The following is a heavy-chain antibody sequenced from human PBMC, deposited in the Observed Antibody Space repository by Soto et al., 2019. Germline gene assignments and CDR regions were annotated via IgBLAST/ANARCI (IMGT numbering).Heavy chain of an antibody. CDR1: GFTFSSYG. CDR2: IWYDGSNK. CDR3: ARESLVVAAAFDY. J-gene: IGHJ4*02. Sequence: LRLSCAASGFTFSSYGMHWVRQAPGKGLEWVAVIWYDGSNKYYADSVKGRFTISRDNSNNTLYLQMNSLRAEDTAVYYCARESLVVAAAFDYWGQGTLVTVSS. D-gene: IGHD2-15*01. V-gene: IGHV3-33*01.